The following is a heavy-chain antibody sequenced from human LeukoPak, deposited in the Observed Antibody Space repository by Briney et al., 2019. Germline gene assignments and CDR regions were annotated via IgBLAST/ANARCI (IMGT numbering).Heavy chain of an antibody. D-gene: IGHD2-8*02. CDR3: ARGVLV. Sequence: PSQTLSLTCTVSGGSISISGYYWSWIRQHPGEGLEWIAYISYSGSTYYSPSLKSRVTISVDTYKNHFSLKLSSVTAADTAVYYCARGVLVWGQGTLVTVSS. CDR1: GGSISISGYY. J-gene: IGHJ4*02. V-gene: IGHV4-31*03. CDR2: ISYSGST.